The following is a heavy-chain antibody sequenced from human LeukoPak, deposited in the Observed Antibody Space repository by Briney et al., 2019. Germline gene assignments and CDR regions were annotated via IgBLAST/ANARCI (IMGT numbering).Heavy chain of an antibody. J-gene: IGHJ4*02. CDR3: AREVVGATYDY. D-gene: IGHD1-26*01. CDR2: ISYDGSNK. V-gene: IGHV3-30*01. Sequence: AGGSLRLSCAAAGFTFSSYAMHWVRQAPGKGLEWVAVISYDGSNKYYADSVKGRFTISRDNSKNTLYLQMNSLRAEDTAVYYCAREVVGATYDYWGQGTLVTVSS. CDR1: GFTFSSYA.